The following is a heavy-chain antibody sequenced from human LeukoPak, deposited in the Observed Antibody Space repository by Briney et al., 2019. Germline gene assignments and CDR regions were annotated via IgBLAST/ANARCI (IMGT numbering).Heavy chain of an antibody. J-gene: IGHJ4*02. CDR3: AKYGSGTY. V-gene: IGHV4-39*01. CDR1: GGSISSSRYY. D-gene: IGHD3-10*01. CDR2: IFYTGTT. Sequence: PSETLSLTCSVSGGSISSSRYYWAWIRQPPGKGLEWIGTIFYTGTTDYNPSLNSRVTISIDTSKNQFSLKRGSVTARDSAFYYCAKYGSGTYWGQGTMVTVSS.